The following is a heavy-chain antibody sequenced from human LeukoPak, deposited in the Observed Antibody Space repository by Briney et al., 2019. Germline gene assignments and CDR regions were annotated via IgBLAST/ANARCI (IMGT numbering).Heavy chain of an antibody. V-gene: IGHV3-64*01. D-gene: IGHD3-3*01. CDR3: ARDTNREQDI. CDR1: GFTFSRDY. Sequence: GGSLRLSCAASGFTFSRDYMHWVRQAPGKGLEYVSAISSNGGKTHYTNSVKGRFTTSRDNSKNTMYLQMGSLSTEDTAVYYCARDTNREQDIWGQGTTVTVSS. CDR2: ISSNGGKT. J-gene: IGHJ6*02.